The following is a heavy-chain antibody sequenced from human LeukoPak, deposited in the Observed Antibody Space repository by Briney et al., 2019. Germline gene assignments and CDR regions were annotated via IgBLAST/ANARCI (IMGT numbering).Heavy chain of an antibody. V-gene: IGHV3-7*03. CDR3: ARETYSYFDY. Sequence: GGSLRLSCAASGFTFSNYWMLWVRQAPEKGLEWVANIKQDGSERYYVDSVKGRFTISRDNSKNTLYLQMNSLRAEDTAVYYCARETYSYFDYWGQGTLVTVSS. D-gene: IGHD5-18*01. J-gene: IGHJ4*02. CDR1: GFTFSNYW. CDR2: IKQDGSER.